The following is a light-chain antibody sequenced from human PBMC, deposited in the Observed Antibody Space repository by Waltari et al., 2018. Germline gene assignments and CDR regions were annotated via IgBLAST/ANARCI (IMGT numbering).Light chain of an antibody. J-gene: IGKJ4*01. Sequence: ETVLTQSPATLSLSPGERATLSCRASDYVSTYLAWYHQKPGQAPRLLIYDASNRATGIPTRFSGSGSGTDFTLTISSLEPEDFALYYCQQRRNWPPLTFGGGTKVE. CDR3: QQRRNWPPLT. CDR1: DYVSTY. CDR2: DAS. V-gene: IGKV3-11*01.